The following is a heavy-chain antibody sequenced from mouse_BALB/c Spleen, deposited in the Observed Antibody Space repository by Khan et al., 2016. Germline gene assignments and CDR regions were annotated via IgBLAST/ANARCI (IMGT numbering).Heavy chain of an antibody. Sequence: EVKLEVSGPFLFTPSPSLSLPFTVPFYSIPSDYAWNWIRQFPGNKLEWMGYISYSGSTSYNPSLKSRISITRDTSKNQIFLRLNSVTTEDTATXYCAEELGWFAYWGQGTLVTVSA. V-gene: IGHV3-2*02. CDR1: FYSIPSDYA. D-gene: IGHD4-1*01. J-gene: IGHJ3*01. CDR3: AEELGWFAY. CDR2: ISYSGST.